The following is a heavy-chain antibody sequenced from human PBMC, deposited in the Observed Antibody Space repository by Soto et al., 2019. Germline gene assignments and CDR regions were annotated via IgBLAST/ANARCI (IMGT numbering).Heavy chain of an antibody. CDR1: GGSFSGYY. CDR2: INHSGST. Sequence: SETLSLTCAVYGGSFSGYYWSWIRQPPGKGLEWIGEINHSGSTNYNPSLKSRVTISVDTSKNQFSLKLSSVTAADTAVYYCARVTGRFLVYFDYWGQGTLVTVSS. V-gene: IGHV4-34*01. CDR3: ARVTGRFLVYFDY. J-gene: IGHJ4*02. D-gene: IGHD3-3*01.